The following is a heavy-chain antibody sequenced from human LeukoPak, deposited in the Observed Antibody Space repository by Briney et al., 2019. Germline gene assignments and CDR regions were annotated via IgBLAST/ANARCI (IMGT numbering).Heavy chain of an antibody. D-gene: IGHD3-9*01. J-gene: IGHJ6*02. Sequence: ASVKVSCKASGYTFTSYGISWVRQAPGQGLEWMGWISAYNGNTNYAQKLQGRVTMTTDTSTSTAYMELRSLRSDDTAVYYCARDRPNYDILTGYYRYYYGMDVWGQGTTVTVSS. CDR3: ARDRPNYDILTGYYRYYYGMDV. V-gene: IGHV1-18*01. CDR1: GYTFTSYG. CDR2: ISAYNGNT.